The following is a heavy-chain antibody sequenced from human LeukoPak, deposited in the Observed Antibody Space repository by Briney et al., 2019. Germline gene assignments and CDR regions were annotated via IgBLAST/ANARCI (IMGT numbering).Heavy chain of an antibody. CDR1: GYTFTSYG. Sequence: ASVKVSCKASGYTFTSYGISWVRQAPGQGLEWMGWISAYNGNTNYAQKFQGRVTMTTDTSTTTAYMEMRSLRSDDTAVYYCARETYYDILTGYVDYYGMDVWGQGTTVTVSS. CDR3: ARETYYDILTGYVDYYGMDV. CDR2: ISAYNGNT. D-gene: IGHD3-9*01. V-gene: IGHV1-18*01. J-gene: IGHJ6*02.